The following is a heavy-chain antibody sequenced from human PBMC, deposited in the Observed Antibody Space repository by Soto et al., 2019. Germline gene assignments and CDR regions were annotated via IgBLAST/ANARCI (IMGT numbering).Heavy chain of an antibody. Sequence: PSETLSPTCTVSGGSISSSSYYWGWIRQPPGKGLEWIGSIYYSGSTYYNPSLKSRVTISVDTSKNQFSLKLSSVTAADTAVYYCASAYDILTGYYKVSNWFDPWGQGTLVTVSS. D-gene: IGHD3-9*01. CDR2: IYYSGST. CDR1: GGSISSSSYY. J-gene: IGHJ5*02. CDR3: ASAYDILTGYYKVSNWFDP. V-gene: IGHV4-39*01.